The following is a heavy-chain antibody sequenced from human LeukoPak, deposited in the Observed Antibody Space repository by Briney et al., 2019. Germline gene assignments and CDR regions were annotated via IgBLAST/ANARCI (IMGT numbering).Heavy chain of an antibody. J-gene: IGHJ5*02. V-gene: IGHV3-7*01. CDR3: ARETSLYCSGNDCYWAFDR. D-gene: IGHD2-8*02. Sequence: GGSLRLSCAASGFTFSSYWMSWVRQAPGKGLEWVANMKGDGSDKYYVDSVKGRFTISRDNAKNSLYLQINSLRAEDTAVYYCARETSLYCSGNDCYWAFDRWGQGTLVTVSS. CDR1: GFTFSSYW. CDR2: MKGDGSDK.